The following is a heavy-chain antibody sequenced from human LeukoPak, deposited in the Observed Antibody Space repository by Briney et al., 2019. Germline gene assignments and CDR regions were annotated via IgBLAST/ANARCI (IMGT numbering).Heavy chain of an antibody. CDR2: IGGSGTRT. J-gene: IGHJ4*02. CDR3: AKDSHWILFDD. Sequence: GGSLRLSCAASGFTFSSYEMNWVRQAPGKGLEWVSGIGGSGTRTYYADSVKGRFTISRDNSKNTLYLQMNRLRDEDTAVYYCAKDSHWILFDDWGQGTLVTVSS. D-gene: IGHD2-2*03. V-gene: IGHV3-23*01. CDR1: GFTFSSYE.